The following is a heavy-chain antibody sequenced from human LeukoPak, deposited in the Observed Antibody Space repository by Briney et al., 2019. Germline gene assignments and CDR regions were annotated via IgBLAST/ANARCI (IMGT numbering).Heavy chain of an antibody. CDR3: TTLYSGSYFRDDAFDI. J-gene: IGHJ3*02. Sequence: GGSLRLSCAASGFTFGNAWMSWVRQAPAQGLEWVGRIKSQTEGGTTDYAAPVKGRFTISRDDSKNTLYLQMNSLKTEDTAVYYCTTLYSGSYFRDDAFDIWGQGTMVTVSS. D-gene: IGHD1-26*01. V-gene: IGHV3-15*01. CDR1: GFTFGNAW. CDR2: IKSQTEGGTT.